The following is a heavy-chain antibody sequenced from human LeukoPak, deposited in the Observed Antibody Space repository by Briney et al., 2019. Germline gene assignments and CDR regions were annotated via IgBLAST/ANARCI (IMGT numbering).Heavy chain of an antibody. V-gene: IGHV4-4*07. CDR3: ARGVEDIVVVPGDWFDP. CDR1: GGSISSYY. CDR2: IYTSGST. Sequence: SETLSLTCTVSGGSISSYYWSWIRQPAAKGLEWIGRIYTSGSTNYNPSLKSRVTMLVDTSKNQFSLKLSSVTAADTAVYYCARGVEDIVVVPGDWFDPWGQGTLVTVSS. J-gene: IGHJ5*02. D-gene: IGHD2-2*01.